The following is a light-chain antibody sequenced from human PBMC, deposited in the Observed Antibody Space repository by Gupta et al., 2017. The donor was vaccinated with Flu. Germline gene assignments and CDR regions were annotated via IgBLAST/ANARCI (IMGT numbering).Light chain of an antibody. V-gene: IGKV1-39*01. CDR1: QRVSND. J-gene: IGKJ2*01. Sequence: DVQMTQFPSSLSASVGDRVTITCRASQRVSNDLNWYQQKPGRAPELLISGASTLQRGVPSRFSGRGSGTDFTLTISSLQPEDFATYYCQHTDNFPRAFGQGTTVDIK. CDR2: GAS. CDR3: QHTDNFPRA.